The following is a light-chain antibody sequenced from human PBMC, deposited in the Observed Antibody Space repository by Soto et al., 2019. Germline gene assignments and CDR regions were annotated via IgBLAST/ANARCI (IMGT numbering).Light chain of an antibody. CDR2: EGS. CDR3: CSYAGRYWV. CDR1: SSDVGSYNL. Sequence: QSALTQPASVSGSPGQSITISCTGTSSDVGSYNLVSWYQQHPGKAPKLMIYEGSKRPSGVSNRFSGSKSGNTASLTISGLQAEDEADYYCCSYAGRYWVFGGGTKVTVL. J-gene: IGLJ3*02. V-gene: IGLV2-23*01.